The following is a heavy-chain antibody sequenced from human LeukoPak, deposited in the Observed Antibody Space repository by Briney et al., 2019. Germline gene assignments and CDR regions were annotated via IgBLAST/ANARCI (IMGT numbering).Heavy chain of an antibody. CDR1: GGSISSGSYY. Sequence: SETLSLTCTVSGGSISSGSYYWSWIRQPAGKGLEWIGRIYTSGSTNYNPSLKSRVTISVDTSKNQFSLKLSSVTAADTAVYYCARAADGSGYFYYFDYWGQGTLVTVSS. D-gene: IGHD3-22*01. CDR2: IYTSGST. CDR3: ARAADGSGYFYYFDY. V-gene: IGHV4-61*02. J-gene: IGHJ4*02.